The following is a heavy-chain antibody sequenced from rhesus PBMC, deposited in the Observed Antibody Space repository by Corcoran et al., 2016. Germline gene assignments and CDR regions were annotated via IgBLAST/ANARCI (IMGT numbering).Heavy chain of an antibody. D-gene: IGHD5-24*01. J-gene: IGHJ4*01. CDR3: ARVADGGGYRD. Sequence: QVQLQESGPGLVKPSETLSLTCAVSGYSISSGYGWGWIRQPPGKGLEWIGQINGVSGSTSYHPSRKVRVPVSKDTSKNQFSLKLSSVTAADTAVYYCARVADGGGYRDWGQGVLVTVSS. V-gene: IGHV4-127*01. CDR2: INGVSGST. CDR1: GYSISSGYG.